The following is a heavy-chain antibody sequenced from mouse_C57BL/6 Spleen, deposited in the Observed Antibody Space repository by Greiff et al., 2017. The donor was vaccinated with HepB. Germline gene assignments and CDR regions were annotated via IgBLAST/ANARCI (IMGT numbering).Heavy chain of an antibody. CDR3: ARRPLTGTWYFDV. V-gene: IGHV5-17*01. J-gene: IGHJ1*03. D-gene: IGHD4-1*01. Sequence: EVKVVESGGGLVKPGGSLKLSCAASGFTFSDYGMHWVRQAPEKGLEWVAYISSGSSTIYYADTVKGRFTISRDNAKNTLFLQMTSLRSEDTAMYYCARRPLTGTWYFDVWGTGTTVTVSS. CDR1: GFTFSDYG. CDR2: ISSGSSTI.